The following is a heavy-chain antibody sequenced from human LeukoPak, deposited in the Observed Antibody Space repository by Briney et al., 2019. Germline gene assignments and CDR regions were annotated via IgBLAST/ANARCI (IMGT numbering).Heavy chain of an antibody. J-gene: IGHJ3*02. CDR2: ISYDGSNK. Sequence: GRSLRLSCAASGFTFSSYGMHWVRQAPGKGLEWVAVISYDGSNKYYADSVKGRFTISRDNSKSTLYLQMNSLRAEDTAVYYCAKDFPSSGWPYGAFDIWGQGTMVTVSS. V-gene: IGHV3-30*18. CDR3: AKDFPSSGWPYGAFDI. D-gene: IGHD6-19*01. CDR1: GFTFSSYG.